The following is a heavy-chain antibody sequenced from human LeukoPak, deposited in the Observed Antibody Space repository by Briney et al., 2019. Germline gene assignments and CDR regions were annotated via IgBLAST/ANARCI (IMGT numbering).Heavy chain of an antibody. V-gene: IGHV3-23*01. CDR3: ARGGSVGGSWNSYYFDY. D-gene: IGHD1-7*01. CDR1: GFTFSSYA. J-gene: IGHJ4*02. Sequence: GGSLRLSCAASGFTFSSYAMSWVRQAPGKGLEWVSAISGSGGSTYYADSVKGRFTISRDNSKNTLYLQMNSLRAEDTAVYYCARGGSVGGSWNSYYFDYWGQGTLVTVSS. CDR2: ISGSGGST.